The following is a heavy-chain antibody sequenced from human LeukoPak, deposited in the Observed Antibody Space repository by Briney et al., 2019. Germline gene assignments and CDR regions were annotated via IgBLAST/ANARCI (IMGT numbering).Heavy chain of an antibody. Sequence: SETLSLTCTVSGGSISSYYWSWIRQPPGKGLEWIGYIYYSGSTNYNPSLKSRVTISVDTSKNQFSLKLSSVTAADTAVYYCARVLSYYGSGSYLNWFDPWGQGTLVTVSS. J-gene: IGHJ5*02. D-gene: IGHD3-10*01. V-gene: IGHV4-59*01. CDR1: GGSISSYY. CDR2: IYYSGST. CDR3: ARVLSYYGSGSYLNWFDP.